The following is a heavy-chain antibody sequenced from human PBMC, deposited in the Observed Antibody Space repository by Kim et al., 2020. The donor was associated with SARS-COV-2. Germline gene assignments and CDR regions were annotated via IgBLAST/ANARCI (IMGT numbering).Heavy chain of an antibody. D-gene: IGHD3-10*01. CDR3: AKEGSGAIMVRRNYYFDY. Sequence: GGSLRLSCAASGFTFSSYAMSWVRQAPGKGLEWVSAISGSGGSTYYADSVKGRFTISRDNSKNTLYLQMNSLRAEDTAVYYCAKEGSGAIMVRRNYYFDYWGQGTLVTVSS. CDR1: GFTFSSYA. V-gene: IGHV3-23*01. CDR2: ISGSGGST. J-gene: IGHJ4*02.